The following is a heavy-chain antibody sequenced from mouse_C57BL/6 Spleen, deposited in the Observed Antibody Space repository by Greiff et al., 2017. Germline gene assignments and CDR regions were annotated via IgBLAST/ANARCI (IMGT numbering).Heavy chain of an antibody. Sequence: QVQLQQPGAELVMPGASVKLSCKASGYTFTSYWMHWVKQRPGQGLEWIGEIDPSDSYTNYNQKFKGKSTLTVDKSSSTAYMQLSSLTSADSAVYYCGRQETGTSVYAMDYWGQGTSSTVSS. CDR1: GYTFTSYW. D-gene: IGHD4-1*01. CDR3: GRQETGTSVYAMDY. V-gene: IGHV1-69*01. CDR2: IDPSDSYT. J-gene: IGHJ4*01.